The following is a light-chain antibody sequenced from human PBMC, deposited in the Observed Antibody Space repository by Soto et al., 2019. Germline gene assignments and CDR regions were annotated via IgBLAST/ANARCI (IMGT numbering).Light chain of an antibody. CDR3: QQYGSSLGVT. Sequence: EIVLTQSPGTLSLSPVERATLYFMTSQSVSINYLAWYQPKPGQAPRLFIYGASSRATGIPDRFSGSGSGTDFTLTISSLQPDDFATYYCQQYGSSLGVTFGGGTKVDIK. CDR2: GAS. J-gene: IGKJ4*01. CDR1: QSVSINY. V-gene: IGKV3-20*01.